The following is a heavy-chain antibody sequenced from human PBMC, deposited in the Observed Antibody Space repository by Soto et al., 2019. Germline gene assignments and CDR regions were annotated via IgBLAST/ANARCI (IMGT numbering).Heavy chain of an antibody. CDR1: GFTLSDHY. CDR2: TKNKANRYTT. CDR3: ARWVSVSTDN. D-gene: IGHD1-26*01. J-gene: IGHJ4*02. V-gene: IGHV3-72*01. Sequence: EVQLVESGGGLVQPGGSLRLSCAASGFTLSDHYMDWVRQAPGKGLEWVGRTKNKANRYTTEYAASVNGRFTISRDDSKNSLYLQMNSLKTEDTAVYYCARWVSVSTDNWGQGTLVTVSS.